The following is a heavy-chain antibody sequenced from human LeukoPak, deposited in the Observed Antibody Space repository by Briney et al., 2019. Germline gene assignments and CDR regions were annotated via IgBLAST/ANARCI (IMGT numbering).Heavy chain of an antibody. D-gene: IGHD3-9*01. Sequence: GASVKVSCKASGYTFTGYYMHWVRQAPGQGLEWMGWINPNSGGTNYAQKFQGRVTMTRDTSISTAYMELSSLRSEDTAVYYCARADRGYYDILTTANWYFDLWGRGTLVTVSS. CDR1: GYTFTGYY. J-gene: IGHJ2*01. CDR3: ARADRGYYDILTTANWYFDL. V-gene: IGHV1-2*02. CDR2: INPNSGGT.